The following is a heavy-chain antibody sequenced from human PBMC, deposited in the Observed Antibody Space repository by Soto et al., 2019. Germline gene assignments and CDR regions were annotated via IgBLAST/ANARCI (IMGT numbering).Heavy chain of an antibody. CDR3: TRANWYSEY. D-gene: IGHD7-27*01. CDR1: GGSISNHY. J-gene: IGHJ4*02. V-gene: IGHV4-59*11. CDR2: IYYNGNT. Sequence: QVQLQESGPGLVKPSETLSLTCTVSGGSISNHYWSWIRQPPGKGLEWIGYIYYNGNTNYNPSLKSRVTMSVDTSKNQISLKLSSVTVADTVVYYCTRANWYSEYWGQGTLVTVSS.